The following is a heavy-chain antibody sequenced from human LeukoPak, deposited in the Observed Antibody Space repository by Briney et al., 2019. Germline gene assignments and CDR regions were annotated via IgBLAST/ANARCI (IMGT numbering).Heavy chain of an antibody. CDR2: ISGSGGST. CDR1: GFTFSSYA. CDR3: ARVELLHYPMDY. Sequence: PGGSLRLSCAASGFTFSSYAMSWVRQAPGKGLEWVSAISGSGGSTYYADSVKGRFTTSRDNAKNSVYLHMNSLRVEDTAVYYCARVELLHYPMDYWGRGTLLTVSS. J-gene: IGHJ4*02. D-gene: IGHD1-7*01. V-gene: IGHV3-23*01.